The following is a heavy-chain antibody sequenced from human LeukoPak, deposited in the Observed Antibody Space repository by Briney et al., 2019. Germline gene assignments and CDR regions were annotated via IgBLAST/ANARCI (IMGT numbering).Heavy chain of an antibody. CDR2: MNPNSANT. J-gene: IGHJ5*02. V-gene: IGHV1-8*01. Sequence: ASVKVSCKAPGYTFTSYDINWVRQATGQGLEWMGWMNPNSANTGYAQKFQGRVTMTMNTSISTAYMELSSLRFEDTAVYYCARGRGQFQVPRIDPWGQGTLVTVSS. CDR3: ARGRGQFQVPRIDP. CDR1: GYTFTSYD. D-gene: IGHD1-14*01.